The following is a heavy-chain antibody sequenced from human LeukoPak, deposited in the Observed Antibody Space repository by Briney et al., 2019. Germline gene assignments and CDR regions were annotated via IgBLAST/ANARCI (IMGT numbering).Heavy chain of an antibody. Sequence: SQTLSLTCSVSDGSVSSADFYWSWIRQHPGKGLEWIGHIHYSGRTYCNPSLKSRVAISLDTSKNQFSLKLGSVTAADTAVYYCARDRYSGYDWDFYYYGMDVWGKGTTVTVSS. D-gene: IGHD5-12*01. J-gene: IGHJ6*04. CDR1: DGSVSSADFY. CDR3: ARDRYSGYDWDFYYYGMDV. CDR2: IHYSGRT. V-gene: IGHV4-31*03.